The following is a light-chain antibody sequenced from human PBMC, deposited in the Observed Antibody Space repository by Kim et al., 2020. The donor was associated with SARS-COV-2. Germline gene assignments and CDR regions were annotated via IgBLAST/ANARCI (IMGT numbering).Light chain of an antibody. CDR1: SLRKYY. CDR3: YSRDSSGDLLV. Sequence: SSELTQDPAVSVALGRTVRITCQGDSLRKYYASWYQQKPGQAPVLVIYGKNNRPSGIPDRFSGSSSGDTVSLTITGAQAEDEADYFCYSRDSSGDLLVFGGGTNLTVL. J-gene: IGLJ2*01. V-gene: IGLV3-19*01. CDR2: GKN.